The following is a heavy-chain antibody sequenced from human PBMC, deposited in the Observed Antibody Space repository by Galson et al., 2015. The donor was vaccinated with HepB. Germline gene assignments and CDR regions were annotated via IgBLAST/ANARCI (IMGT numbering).Heavy chain of an antibody. V-gene: IGHV1-69*06. D-gene: IGHD6-19*01. Sequence: SVKVSCKASGGTFSSYAISWVRQAPGKGLDGLEGIILTFGTPNNEKKFQGRVTITADKSTSTAYMDLSSLRSEDTAVYYCARDPRPKYSSGWYGSGNFDYWGQGTLVTVSS. CDR2: IILTFGTP. J-gene: IGHJ4*02. CDR1: GGTFSSYA. CDR3: ARDPRPKYSSGWYGSGNFDY.